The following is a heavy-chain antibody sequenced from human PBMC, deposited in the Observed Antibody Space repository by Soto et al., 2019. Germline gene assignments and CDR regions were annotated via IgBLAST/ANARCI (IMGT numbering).Heavy chain of an antibody. V-gene: IGHV3-23*01. CDR3: AKDSFLFWSGYRGNYGMDV. D-gene: IGHD3-3*01. Sequence: PGGSLRLSCAASGFTFSSYAMSWVRQAPGKGLEWVSAISGSGGSTYYADSVKGRFTISRDNSKNTLYLQMNSLRAEDTAVYYCAKDSFLFWSGYRGNYGMDVWGQGTTLTVSS. CDR1: GFTFSSYA. J-gene: IGHJ6*02. CDR2: ISGSGGST.